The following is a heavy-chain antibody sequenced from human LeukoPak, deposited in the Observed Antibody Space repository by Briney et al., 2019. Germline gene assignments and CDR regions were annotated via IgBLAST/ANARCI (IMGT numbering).Heavy chain of an antibody. V-gene: IGHV1-18*01. J-gene: IGHJ5*02. D-gene: IGHD3-3*01. CDR3: ARVYYDFWSGYYTWFDP. Sequence: ASVKVSCKASGYTFTSYGISWVRQAPGQGLEWMGWISAHNGNTNYAQKLQGRVTMTTDTSTSTAYMELRSLRSDDTAVYYCARVYYDFWSGYYTWFDPWGQGTLVTVSS. CDR1: GYTFTSYG. CDR2: ISAHNGNT.